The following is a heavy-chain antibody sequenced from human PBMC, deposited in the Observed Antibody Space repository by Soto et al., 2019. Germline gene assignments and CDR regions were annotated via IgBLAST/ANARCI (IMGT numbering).Heavy chain of an antibody. D-gene: IGHD2-21*02. Sequence: GASVKVSCKASCYTFTNYGISLVRQAPGQGLEWMGWISAYNGNTNYAQKLQGRVTMTTDTSSSTAYMELSSLRSEDTAVYYCARDRQALLSYFFDYWGQGTLVIVSS. CDR1: CYTFTNYG. CDR3: ARDRQALLSYFFDY. CDR2: ISAYNGNT. J-gene: IGHJ4*02. V-gene: IGHV1-18*01.